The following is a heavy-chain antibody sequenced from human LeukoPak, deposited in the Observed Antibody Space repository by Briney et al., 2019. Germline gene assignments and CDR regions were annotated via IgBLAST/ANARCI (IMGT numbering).Heavy chain of an antibody. V-gene: IGHV3-21*01. CDR2: ISSSSSYI. CDR1: GFTFSSYA. CDR3: ARDYGSGSYYLDLVDY. D-gene: IGHD3-10*01. Sequence: GGSLRLSCAASGFTFSSYAMNWVRQAPGKGLEWVSSISSSSSYIYYADSVKGRFTISRDNAKNSLYLQMNSLRAEDTAVYYCARDYGSGSYYLDLVDYWGQGTLVTVSS. J-gene: IGHJ4*02.